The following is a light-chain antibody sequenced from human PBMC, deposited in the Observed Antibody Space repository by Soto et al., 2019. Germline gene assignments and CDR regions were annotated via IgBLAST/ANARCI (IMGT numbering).Light chain of an antibody. J-gene: IGLJ1*01. Sequence: QSVLTQPPSVSGAPGQRVTISCTGSSSNIGAGYDVHWYQQLPGTAPKLLIYGNSNRPSGVPDRFSGSKSGTSASLAITGLQAEDGADDYCQSYASSLSGSRVFGTGTKLTVL. CDR2: GNS. CDR1: SSNIGAGYD. CDR3: QSYASSLSGSRV. V-gene: IGLV1-40*01.